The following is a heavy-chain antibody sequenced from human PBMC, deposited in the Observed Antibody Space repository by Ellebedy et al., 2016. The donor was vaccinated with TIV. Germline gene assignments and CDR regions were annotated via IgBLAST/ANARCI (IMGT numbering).Heavy chain of an antibody. CDR1: GFTFSTYW. Sequence: PGGSLRLSCAASGFTFSTYWMHWVRQAPGKGLEWVSYISSSGSTIYYADSVKGRFTISRDNAKNSLYLQMNSLRAEDTAVYYCARQTNYYDSSGYYTWFDPWGQGTLVTVSS. CDR2: ISSSGSTI. J-gene: IGHJ5*02. D-gene: IGHD3-22*01. V-gene: IGHV3-48*04. CDR3: ARQTNYYDSSGYYTWFDP.